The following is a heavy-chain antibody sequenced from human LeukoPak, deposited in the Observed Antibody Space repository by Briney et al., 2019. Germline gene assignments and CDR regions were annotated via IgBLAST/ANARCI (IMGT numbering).Heavy chain of an antibody. CDR1: GGSISSSNW. Sequence: SGTLSLTCAVSGGSISSSNWWSWVRQPPGKGLEWIGEINHSGSTNYNPSLKSRVTISVDTSKNQFSLKLSSVTAADTAVYYCARGGRMTTVTPRVWGQGTLVTVSS. CDR3: ARGGRMTTVTPRV. J-gene: IGHJ4*02. CDR2: INHSGST. V-gene: IGHV4-4*02. D-gene: IGHD4-17*01.